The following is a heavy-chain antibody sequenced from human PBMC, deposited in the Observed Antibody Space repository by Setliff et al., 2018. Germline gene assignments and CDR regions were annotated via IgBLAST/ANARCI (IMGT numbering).Heavy chain of an antibody. CDR2: IYISGGT. Sequence: PSETLSLTCTVSGGSISSYDWSWIRQPAGKGLEWIGHIYISGGTSYNPSLKSRVTMSLDTSKNQFSLKLTSVTAADTAVYYCARDHLVGYDSRGYFPWGQGTLVTVSS. J-gene: IGHJ5*02. CDR3: ARDHLVGYDSRGYFP. CDR1: GGSISSYD. V-gene: IGHV4-4*07. D-gene: IGHD3-22*01.